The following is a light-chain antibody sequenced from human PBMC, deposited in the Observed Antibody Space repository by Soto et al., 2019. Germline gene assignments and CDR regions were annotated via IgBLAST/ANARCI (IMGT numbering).Light chain of an antibody. CDR1: QSISTY. CDR3: QQSYSIPHT. CDR2: AAS. Sequence: DLQMTQSPSSLSASVGDRVTITCRASQSISTYLIWYQQKLGKAPKLLIYAASSLQSGVPSRFSGSGSGTDFTLTITSLQPEDFATYYCQQSYSIPHTFGGGTKVEIK. J-gene: IGKJ4*01. V-gene: IGKV1-39*01.